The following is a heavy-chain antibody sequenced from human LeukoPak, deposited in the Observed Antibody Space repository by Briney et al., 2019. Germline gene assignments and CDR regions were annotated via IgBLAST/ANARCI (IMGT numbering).Heavy chain of an antibody. J-gene: IGHJ4*02. CDR3: ATDGGIVVVPAATGFDY. D-gene: IGHD2-2*01. V-gene: IGHV1-24*01. CDR1: GYTLTELS. Sequence: ASVKVSCKVSGYTLTELSMHWVRQAPGKGLEWMGGFDPEDGETIYAQKFQGRVTMTEDTSTDTAYMELSSLRSEDTAVYYCATDGGIVVVPAATGFDYWGQGTLVTVSS. CDR2: FDPEDGET.